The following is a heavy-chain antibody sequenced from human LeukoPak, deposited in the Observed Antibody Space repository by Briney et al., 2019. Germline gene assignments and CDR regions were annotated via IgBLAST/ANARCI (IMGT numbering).Heavy chain of an antibody. D-gene: IGHD6-13*01. V-gene: IGHV3-64D*06. CDR3: VKDRWVDH. Sequence: GGSLRLSCSASGFIFSLYAMHWVRQAPGKGLEYVSSISSEGKTTYYADSVKGRFTISRDNSKNTLYLQMSSLRPEDTAVYYCVKDRWVDHWGQGALVTVSS. J-gene: IGHJ4*02. CDR1: GFIFSLYA. CDR2: ISSEGKTT.